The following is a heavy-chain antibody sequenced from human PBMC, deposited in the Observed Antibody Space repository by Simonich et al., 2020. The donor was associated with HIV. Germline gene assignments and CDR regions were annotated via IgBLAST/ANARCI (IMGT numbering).Heavy chain of an antibody. CDR2: IYYSGST. J-gene: IGHJ6*03. CDR3: ARNGDYGLYHYYYMDV. D-gene: IGHD4-17*01. Sequence: QETGPGLVKPSETLSLTCTVSGGSISSFYWSWIRQPPGKGLEWIGYIYYSGSTNHNPSLKSRVTISVDTSKNQFSLQLSSVTAADTAVYYCARNGDYGLYHYYYMDVWGKGTTVTISS. CDR1: GGSISSFY. V-gene: IGHV4-59*01.